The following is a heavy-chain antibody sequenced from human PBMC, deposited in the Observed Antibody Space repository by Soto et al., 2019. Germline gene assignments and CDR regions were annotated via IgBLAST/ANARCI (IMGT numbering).Heavy chain of an antibody. J-gene: IGHJ6*04. Sequence: PGESLKISCKGSGYSFTSYWIGWVRQMPGKGLEWMGIIYPGDSDTRYSPSFQGQVTISADKSISTAYLQWSSLKASDTAMYYCARRGYSYGNYYYYGMDVWGEGTQVTVSS. V-gene: IGHV5-51*01. D-gene: IGHD5-18*01. CDR1: GYSFTSYW. CDR3: ARRGYSYGNYYYYGMDV. CDR2: IYPGDSDT.